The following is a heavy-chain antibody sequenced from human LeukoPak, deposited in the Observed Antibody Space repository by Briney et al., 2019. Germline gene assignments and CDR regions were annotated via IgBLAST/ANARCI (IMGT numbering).Heavy chain of an antibody. J-gene: IGHJ3*02. CDR1: GYTFTSYG. Sequence: ASVNVSCKASGYTFTSYGISWVRQAPGQGLEWMGWISAYNGNTNYAQKLQGRVTMTTDTSTSTAYMELRSLRSDDTAVYYCARPADYDFWSGVTDAFDIWGQGTMVTVSS. CDR2: ISAYNGNT. V-gene: IGHV1-18*01. D-gene: IGHD3-3*01. CDR3: ARPADYDFWSGVTDAFDI.